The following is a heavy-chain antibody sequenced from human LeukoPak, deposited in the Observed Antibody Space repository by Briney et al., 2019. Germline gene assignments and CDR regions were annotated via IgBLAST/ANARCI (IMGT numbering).Heavy chain of an antibody. Sequence: SVKVSCKASEGTFSSYAISWVRQAPGQGLEWMGRIIPIFGIANYAQKFRGRVTITADKSTSTAYMELSSLRSEDTAVYYCARGGSSVLREGMDVWGQGTTVTVSS. D-gene: IGHD3-10*01. CDR3: ARGGSSVLREGMDV. CDR1: EGTFSSYA. V-gene: IGHV1-69*04. CDR2: IIPIFGIA. J-gene: IGHJ6*02.